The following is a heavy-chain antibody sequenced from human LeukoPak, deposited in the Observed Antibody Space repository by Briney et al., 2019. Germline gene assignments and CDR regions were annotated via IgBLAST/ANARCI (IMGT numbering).Heavy chain of an antibody. D-gene: IGHD1-26*01. CDR3: ARDSTTSWYGQDF. CDR1: SGSIRIWRDH. CDR2: IDSSRNT. V-gene: IGHV4-61*09. J-gene: IGHJ4*02. Sequence: SDTLSLICTVSSGSIRIWRDHGTWVPKPAGKRLGWLGHIDSSRNTNYNPSLKSRITISIDTSKNQFSLNLTSVTAADTALYYCARDSTTSWYGQDFWGQGTLVTVSS.